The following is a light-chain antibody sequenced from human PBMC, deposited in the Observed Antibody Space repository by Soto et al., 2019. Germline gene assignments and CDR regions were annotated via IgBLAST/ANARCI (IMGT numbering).Light chain of an antibody. J-gene: IGKJ1*01. CDR1: QSVSNNY. CDR2: GAS. Sequence: EIVLTQSPGTLSLSPGERATLSCRASQSVSNNYLAWYQQIPGQAPRLLIYGASSRATGIPDRFSGSGSGTDFTLTISRLEPEDFAVYYCQHYGNSPRTFGQGTKVEIK. CDR3: QHYGNSPRT. V-gene: IGKV3-20*01.